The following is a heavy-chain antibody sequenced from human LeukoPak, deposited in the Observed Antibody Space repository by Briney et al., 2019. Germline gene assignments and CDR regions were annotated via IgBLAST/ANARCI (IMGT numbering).Heavy chain of an antibody. V-gene: IGHV4-59*01. Sequence: SETLSLTCTVSGGSISGYYWSWIRQSPGRGLEWMGYIHYSGSTDYNPSLKSRVTMSVDTSKNQCSLKLSSVTAADAAVYYCVREGYDSSGYFLDYWGQGTLVTVSS. CDR2: IHYSGST. D-gene: IGHD3-22*01. J-gene: IGHJ4*02. CDR3: VREGYDSSGYFLDY. CDR1: GGSISGYY.